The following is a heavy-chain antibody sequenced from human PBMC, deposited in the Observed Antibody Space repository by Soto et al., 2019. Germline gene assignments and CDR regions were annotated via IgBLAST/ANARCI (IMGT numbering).Heavy chain of an antibody. CDR3: ARLTYYDILTGPPIYYGMDV. D-gene: IGHD3-9*01. CDR1: GGSISSSSYY. V-gene: IGHV4-61*05. J-gene: IGHJ6*02. CDR2: IYYSGST. Sequence: SETLSLTCTVSGGSISSSSYYWSWIRQPPGKGLEWIGYIYYSGSTNYNPSLKSRVTISVDTSKNQFSLKLSSVTAADTAVYYCARLTYYDILTGPPIYYGMDVWGQGTTVTVSS.